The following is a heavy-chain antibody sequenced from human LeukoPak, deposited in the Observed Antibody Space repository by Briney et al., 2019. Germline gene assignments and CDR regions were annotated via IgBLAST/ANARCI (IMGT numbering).Heavy chain of an antibody. CDR2: IYSGGST. D-gene: IGHD3-22*01. Sequence: GGSLRLSCAASGFTVSSSYMSWVRQAPGKGLEWVSVIYSGGSTYYADSVKGRLTISRDNSKNTLYLEMNSLRAEDTAVYYCAACYDSSGYYDYWGQGTLVTVSS. V-gene: IGHV3-53*01. CDR3: AACYDSSGYYDY. J-gene: IGHJ4*02. CDR1: GFTVSSSY.